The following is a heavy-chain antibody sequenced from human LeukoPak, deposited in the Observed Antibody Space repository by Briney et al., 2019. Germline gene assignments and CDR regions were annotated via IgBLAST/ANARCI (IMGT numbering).Heavy chain of an antibody. CDR1: GGSISSSSYY. CDR2: IYYSGST. V-gene: IGHV4-39*01. Sequence: PSETLSLTCTVSGGSISSSSYYWGWIRQPPGKGLEWIGSIYYSGSTYYNPFLKSRVTISVDTSKNQFSLKLSSVTAADTAVYYCARGDSSSWFVLGWFDPWGQGTLVTVSS. D-gene: IGHD6-13*01. CDR3: ARGDSSSWFVLGWFDP. J-gene: IGHJ5*02.